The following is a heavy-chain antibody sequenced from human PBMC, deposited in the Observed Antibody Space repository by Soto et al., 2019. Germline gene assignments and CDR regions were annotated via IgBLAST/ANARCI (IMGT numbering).Heavy chain of an antibody. Sequence: EVQLVESGGGVVQPGGSLRLSCAASGFSFSTWMHWVRQAPGKGLVWLSRINSDGSSITYADSVKGRFIVSRDNAKNTLYLQINSLTAEDTALYYCTRGASGYGNFDYWGQGVLLTVSS. CDR1: GFSFSTW. J-gene: IGHJ4*02. V-gene: IGHV3-74*01. D-gene: IGHD5-12*01. CDR3: TRGASGYGNFDY. CDR2: INSDGSSI.